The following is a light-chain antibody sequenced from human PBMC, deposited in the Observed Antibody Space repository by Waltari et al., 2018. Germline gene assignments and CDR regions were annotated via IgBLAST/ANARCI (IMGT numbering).Light chain of an antibody. CDR2: DVN. V-gene: IGLV2-23*02. CDR1: TSDIGSTHI. J-gene: IGLJ3*02. CDR3: CSYAGSTTWV. Sequence: QSALTQPAPMSGSPGQSITVPCTGPTSDIGSTHIVTWYQQHPGNAPKLILYDVNRRPSGVSDRFSGSKSGITASLTISGLQAEDEADYYCCSYAGSTTWVFGRGTKLTVL.